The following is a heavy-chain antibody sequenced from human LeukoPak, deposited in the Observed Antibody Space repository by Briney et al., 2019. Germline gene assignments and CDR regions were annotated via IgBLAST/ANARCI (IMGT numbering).Heavy chain of an antibody. Sequence: GGSLRLSCAASGFTFSSYSVNWVRQAPGKGLEWVSSISSSSSYIYYADSVKGRFTISRDNAKNSLYLQMNSLRAEDTAAYYCARVPGYCSGGSCWIDYWGQGTLVTVSS. V-gene: IGHV3-21*01. CDR1: GFTFSSYS. CDR2: ISSSSSYI. CDR3: ARVPGYCSGGSCWIDY. D-gene: IGHD2-15*01. J-gene: IGHJ4*02.